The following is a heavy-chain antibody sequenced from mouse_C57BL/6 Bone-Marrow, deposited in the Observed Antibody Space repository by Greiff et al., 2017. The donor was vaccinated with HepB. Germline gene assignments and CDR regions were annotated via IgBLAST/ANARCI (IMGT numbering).Heavy chain of an antibody. CDR2: IDPANGNT. Sequence: EVKLQESVAELVRPGASVKLSCTASGFNIKNTYMHWVKQRPEQGLEWIGRIDPANGNTKYAPKFQGKATITADTSSNTAYLQLSSLTSEDTAIYYCAFLRSPYYYAMDYWGQGTSVTVSS. CDR3: AFLRSPYYYAMDY. J-gene: IGHJ4*01. D-gene: IGHD1-1*01. CDR1: GFNIKNTY. V-gene: IGHV14-3*01.